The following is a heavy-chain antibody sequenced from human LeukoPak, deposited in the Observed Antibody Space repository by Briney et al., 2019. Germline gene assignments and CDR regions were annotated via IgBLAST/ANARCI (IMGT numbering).Heavy chain of an antibody. CDR3: ATRLGRGAFDI. J-gene: IGHJ3*02. CDR1: GGSISSGGYY. CDR2: IYYSGST. V-gene: IGHV4-31*03. Sequence: SETLSLTCTVSGGSISSGGYYWSWIRQHPGKGLEWIEYIYYSGSTYYNPSLKSRVTISEDTSKNQFSLKLSSVTAADTAVYYCATRLGRGAFDIWGQGTMVTVSS. D-gene: IGHD1-1*01.